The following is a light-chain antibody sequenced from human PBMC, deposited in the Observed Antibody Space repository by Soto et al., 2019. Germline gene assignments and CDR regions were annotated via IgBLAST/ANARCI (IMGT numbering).Light chain of an antibody. CDR1: NIRSKS. V-gene: IGLV3-21*01. CDR3: QSYDSSLSGYV. J-gene: IGLJ1*01. CDR2: YDS. Sequence: SYELTQPPSVSVAPGKTARITCGGNNIRSKSVHWYQQKPGQAPVLVIYYDSDRPSGIPDRFSGSKSGTSASLAITGLQAEDEAEYYCQSYDSSLSGYVFGTGTKLTVL.